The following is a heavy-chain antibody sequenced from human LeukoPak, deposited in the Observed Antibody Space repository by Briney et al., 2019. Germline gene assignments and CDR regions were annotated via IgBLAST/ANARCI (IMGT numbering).Heavy chain of an antibody. Sequence: PGGSLRLSCAASGFTLSRHAVYWVRQAPGKGLEWVAFIRYDGSNKYYADSVKGRFTISRDNSKNTLYLQMNSLRAEDTAVYYCAKDGVEGYSGYDLFHWGQGTLVTVSS. CDR1: GFTLSRHA. J-gene: IGHJ4*02. D-gene: IGHD5-12*01. V-gene: IGHV3-30*02. CDR3: AKDGVEGYSGYDLFH. CDR2: IRYDGSNK.